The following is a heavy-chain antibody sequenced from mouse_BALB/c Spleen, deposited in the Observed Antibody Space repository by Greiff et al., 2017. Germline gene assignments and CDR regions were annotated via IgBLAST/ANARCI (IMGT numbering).Heavy chain of an antibody. D-gene: IGHD2-3*01. CDR3: ARSDGYYGYFDV. Sequence: VQLKESGPGLVKPSQSLSLTCTVTGYSITSDYAWNWIRQFPGNKLEWMGYISYSGSTSYNPSLKSRISITRDTSKNQFFLQLNSVTTEDTATYYCARSDGYYGYFDVWGAGTTVTVSS. CDR1: GYSITSDYA. J-gene: IGHJ1*01. V-gene: IGHV3-2*02. CDR2: ISYSGST.